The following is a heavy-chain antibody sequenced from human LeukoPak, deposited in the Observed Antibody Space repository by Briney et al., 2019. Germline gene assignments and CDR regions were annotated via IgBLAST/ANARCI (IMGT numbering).Heavy chain of an antibody. J-gene: IGHJ4*02. V-gene: IGHV3-7*01. D-gene: IGHD4-23*01. CDR1: GFTFSSYW. Sequence: GGSLRLSCAASGFTFSSYWMTWVCQAPGKGLEWVANIKQDGSEKSYVDSVTGRFTISRDNARNSLYLQMNSLRAEDTAVYYCARDHGSGGDCWGQGTLVTVSS. CDR2: IKQDGSEK. CDR3: ARDHGSGGDC.